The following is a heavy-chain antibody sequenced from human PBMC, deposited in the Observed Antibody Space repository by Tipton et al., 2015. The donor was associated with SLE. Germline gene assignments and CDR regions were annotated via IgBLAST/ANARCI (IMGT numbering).Heavy chain of an antibody. CDR1: GGSMSYHY. CDR3: PIYYHDSTGLHWFDP. Sequence: TLSLTCSVSGGSMSYHYWSWIRQPPGKGLEWIGYTYYSGSPYYNPSLKSRVTISLDMSKNQFSLRLSSVTAADTVVYYCPIYYHDSTGLHWFDPWGQGTLVTGSP. CDR2: TYYSGSP. D-gene: IGHD3-22*01. J-gene: IGHJ5*02. V-gene: IGHV4-59*06.